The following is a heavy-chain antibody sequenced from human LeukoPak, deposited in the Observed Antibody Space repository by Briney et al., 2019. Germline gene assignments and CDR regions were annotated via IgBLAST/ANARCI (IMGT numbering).Heavy chain of an antibody. CDR1: GFTFSSWA. CDR2: HPGSCDST. CDR3: AKDYRYCTSTSCYGDDAFDI. D-gene: IGHD2-2*01. Sequence: GRSQRLSYGSCGFTFSSWAMTWVRQPPGRGVEWGLAHPGSCDSTYYADSVKGRFTISRDNSKNTLYLQMRSLRAEDTAVYYCAKDYRYCTSTSCYGDDAFDIWGQGTMVTVSS. J-gene: IGHJ3*02. V-gene: IGHV3-23*01.